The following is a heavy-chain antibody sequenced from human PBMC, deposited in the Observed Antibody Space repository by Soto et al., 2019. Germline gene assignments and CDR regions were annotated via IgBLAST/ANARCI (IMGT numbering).Heavy chain of an antibody. CDR2: IFWNDDK. Sequence: QITLKESGPTLVKPTQTLTLTCTFSGFSLSTSGVGVGWIRQPPGKALEWLALIFWNDDKRYSPSLKSRLTIAKDTSKDQVVLTMTDMDPVDTATYYCARIWEGIAARFHWFDPWGQGTLVTVSS. V-gene: IGHV2-5*01. CDR3: ARIWEGIAARFHWFDP. CDR1: GFSLSTSGVG. D-gene: IGHD6-6*01. J-gene: IGHJ5*02.